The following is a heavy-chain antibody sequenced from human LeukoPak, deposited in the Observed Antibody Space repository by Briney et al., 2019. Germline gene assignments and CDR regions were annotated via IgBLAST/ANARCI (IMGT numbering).Heavy chain of an antibody. V-gene: IGHV3-48*03. Sequence: SGGSLRLSCVGSGFTFSSYEMNWVRQAPGKGLEWVSYISSSGSTMYYADFVKGRFTISRDNAKNSLYLQMNSLRAEDTAVYYCARDFYGSVGYWGQGTLVTVSS. J-gene: IGHJ4*02. D-gene: IGHD2-15*01. CDR2: ISSSGSTM. CDR1: GFTFSSYE. CDR3: ARDFYGSVGY.